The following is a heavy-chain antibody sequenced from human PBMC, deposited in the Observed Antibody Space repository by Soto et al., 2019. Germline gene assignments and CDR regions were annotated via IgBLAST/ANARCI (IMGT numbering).Heavy chain of an antibody. CDR3: ARVPDV. Sequence: PSETLSLTWAVSGGSISSGGYSWSWIRQPPGKGLEWIGYIYHSGSTYYNPSLKSRVTISVDRSKNQFSLKLSSVTAADTAVYYCARVPDVWGQGTTVTVSS. CDR1: GGSISSGGYS. V-gene: IGHV4-30-2*01. CDR2: IYHSGST. J-gene: IGHJ6*02.